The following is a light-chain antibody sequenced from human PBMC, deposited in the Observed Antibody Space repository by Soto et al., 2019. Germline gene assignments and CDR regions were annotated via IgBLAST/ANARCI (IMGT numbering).Light chain of an antibody. CDR1: SSDVGGYNY. Sequence: ALTQPASVSGSPGQSITISCTGTSSDVGGYNYVSWYQQHPGKAPKLMIYDVSNRPSGVSNRFSGSKSGNTASLTISGLQAEDEADYYCSSYTSSSTHRYVFGRGTKVTVL. CDR3: SSYTSSSTHRYV. CDR2: DVS. J-gene: IGLJ1*01. V-gene: IGLV2-14*01.